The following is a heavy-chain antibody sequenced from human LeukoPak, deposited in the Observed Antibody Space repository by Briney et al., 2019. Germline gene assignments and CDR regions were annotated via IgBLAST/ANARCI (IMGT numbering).Heavy chain of an antibody. D-gene: IGHD2-21*01. V-gene: IGHV4-59*01. CDR3: ARGLLWWGTGWFDP. Sequence: PSETLSLTCTVSGGSISSYYWSWIRQPPGKGLEWIGYIYYSGSTNYNPSLKSRVTISVDTSKNQFSLKLSSVTAADTAVYYCARGLLWWGTGWFDPWGQGTLVTVSS. CDR2: IYYSGST. CDR1: GGSISSYY. J-gene: IGHJ5*02.